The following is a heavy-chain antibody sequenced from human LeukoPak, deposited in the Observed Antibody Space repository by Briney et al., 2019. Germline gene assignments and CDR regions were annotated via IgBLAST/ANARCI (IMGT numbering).Heavy chain of an antibody. J-gene: IGHJ5*02. D-gene: IGHD4-17*01. CDR1: GGSINGYY. V-gene: IGHV4-59*01. Sequence: SETLSLTCTVSGGSINGYYWSWIRQPPGKGLDWIGYIYYSGSTNYNPSLKSRVTISVDTSKNQFSLKLSSVTAADTAVYYCARSPYGPWGQGTLVTVSS. CDR2: IYYSGST. CDR3: ARSPYGP.